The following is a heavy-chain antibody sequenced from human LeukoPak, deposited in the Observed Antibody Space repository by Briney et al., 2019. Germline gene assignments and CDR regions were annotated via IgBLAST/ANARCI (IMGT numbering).Heavy chain of an antibody. CDR2: IKQDGSEK. D-gene: IGHD3-10*01. J-gene: IGHJ3*02. V-gene: IGHV3-7*03. CDR1: GFTFSSYW. CDR3: ARRSGDRAFDI. Sequence: GGSLRLSCAASGFTFSSYWMSWVRQAPGKGLEWVANIKQDGSEKYYVDSVKGRFTISRDNAKNSLYLQMNSLRLEDMALYYCARRSGDRAFDIWGQGTMVTVSS.